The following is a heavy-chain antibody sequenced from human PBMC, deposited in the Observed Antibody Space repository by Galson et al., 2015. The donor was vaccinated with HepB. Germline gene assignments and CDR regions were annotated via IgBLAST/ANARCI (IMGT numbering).Heavy chain of an antibody. Sequence: SLRLSCAASGFTFSSYGMHWVRQAPGKGLEWVAVISYDGSNKYYADSVKGRFTISRDNSKNTLYLQMNSLRAEDTAVYYCAKLGVLQLVRDVWFDPWGQGTLVTVSS. J-gene: IGHJ5*02. CDR3: AKLGVLQLVRDVWFDP. CDR1: GFTFSSYG. CDR2: ISYDGSNK. V-gene: IGHV3-30*18. D-gene: IGHD6-13*01.